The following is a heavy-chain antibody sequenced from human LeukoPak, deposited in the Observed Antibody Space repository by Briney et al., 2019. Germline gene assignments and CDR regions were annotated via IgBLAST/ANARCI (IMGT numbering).Heavy chain of an antibody. CDR3: AKLSNEGYCSGGSCYYRANFVDV. CDR2: INSDGSST. D-gene: IGHD2-15*01. J-gene: IGHJ6*04. V-gene: IGHV3-74*01. CDR1: GFTFRSYW. Sequence: PGGSLRLSCAASGFTFRSYWMHWVRQAPGKGLVCVSRINSDGSSTNYADSVKGRFTISRDNSKNTLYLQMNSLRAEDTAVYYCAKLSNEGYCSGGSCYYRANFVDVWGKGTTVTISS.